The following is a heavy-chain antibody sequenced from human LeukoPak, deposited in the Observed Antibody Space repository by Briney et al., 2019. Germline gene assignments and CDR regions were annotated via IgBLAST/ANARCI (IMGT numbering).Heavy chain of an antibody. J-gene: IGHJ4*02. CDR2: ISVSGGIT. CDR3: AKDVLSGSYYAIAY. Sequence: GGSLRLSCAASGFTFSSYAMSWVRQAPGKGLEWVSGISVSGGITYYADSVKGRFTISRDNSKNTLFLQMNSLRAGDTAVYYCAKDVLSGSYYAIAYWGRGTLVTVSS. D-gene: IGHD1-26*01. CDR1: GFTFSSYA. V-gene: IGHV3-23*01.